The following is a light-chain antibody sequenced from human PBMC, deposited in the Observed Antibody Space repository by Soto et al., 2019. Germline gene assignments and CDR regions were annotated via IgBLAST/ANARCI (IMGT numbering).Light chain of an antibody. V-gene: IGLV1-44*01. J-gene: IGLJ2*01. Sequence: QAVVTQSPSASGTPGQRVTISCSGSSSNIGSRTVSWYQHLPGTAPKLVIYTTNQRPSGVPDRFSGSKSGASASLAINDLQSEDEADYYCAAWDDSLNGPIFGGGTKLTVL. CDR3: AAWDDSLNGPI. CDR2: TTN. CDR1: SSNIGSRT.